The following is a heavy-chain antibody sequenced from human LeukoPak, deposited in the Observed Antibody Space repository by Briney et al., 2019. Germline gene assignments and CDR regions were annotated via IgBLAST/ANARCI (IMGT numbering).Heavy chain of an antibody. V-gene: IGHV4-4*02. CDR1: AGSISSSSW. Sequence: SETLSLTCSVSAGSISSSSWWSWVRQSPVKGLEWIGEIYLYGTTNYNPSLKSRVTISVDTSKNQFSLKLSSVTAADTAVYYCAREDNWKGAFDIWGQGTMVTVSS. D-gene: IGHD1-1*01. CDR2: IYLYGTT. J-gene: IGHJ3*02. CDR3: AREDNWKGAFDI.